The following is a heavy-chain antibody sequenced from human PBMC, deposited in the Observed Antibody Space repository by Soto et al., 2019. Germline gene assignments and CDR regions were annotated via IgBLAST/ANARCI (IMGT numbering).Heavy chain of an antibody. J-gene: IGHJ6*02. Sequence: PGGSLRLSCEDSGFTFSSYAMHWFRQAPGKGLEWVAVISYDGSNKYYADSVKGRFTISRDNSKNTLYLQMNSLRAEDTAVYYCAREIWFGEDGCYGMDVWGQGTTVTVSS. V-gene: IGHV3-30-3*01. CDR2: ISYDGSNK. CDR3: AREIWFGEDGCYGMDV. D-gene: IGHD3-10*01. CDR1: GFTFSSYA.